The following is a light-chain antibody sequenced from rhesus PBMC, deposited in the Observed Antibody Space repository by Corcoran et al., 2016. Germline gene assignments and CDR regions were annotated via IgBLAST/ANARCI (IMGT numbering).Light chain of an antibody. CDR1: QSFLHSNGNTY. CDR3: MQSTKALT. V-gene: IGKV2S3*01. Sequence: DIVMTQTPLSLPVTPGEPASISCRSSQSFLHSNGNTYLHWYLQKPGQSPRLLIDKVTNRESGVPDRLRGTGSGTDFTLKNTKVEPEDVGVYYCMQSTKALTFGGGTKVEIK. J-gene: IGKJ4*01. CDR2: KVT.